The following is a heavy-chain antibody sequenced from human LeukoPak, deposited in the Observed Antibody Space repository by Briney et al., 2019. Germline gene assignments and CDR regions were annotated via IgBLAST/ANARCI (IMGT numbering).Heavy chain of an antibody. CDR2: IGTAGDT. D-gene: IGHD2/OR15-2a*01. J-gene: IGHJ4*02. CDR3: ARDLGEGVLYYFDY. Sequence: GGSLRLSCAASGFTFSSYDMHWVRQATGKGLEWVSAIGTAGDTYYPGSVKGRFTISRENAKNSLYLQMNSLRAEDTAVYYCARDLGEGVLYYFDYWGQGTLVTVSS. CDR1: GFTFSSYD. V-gene: IGHV3-13*01.